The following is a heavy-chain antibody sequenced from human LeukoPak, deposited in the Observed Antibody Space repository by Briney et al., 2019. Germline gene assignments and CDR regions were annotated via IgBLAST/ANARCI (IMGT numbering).Heavy chain of an antibody. Sequence: GSSVKVSCKASGGTFSSYAISWVRQAPGQGLEWMGRIIPIFGTANYAQKIQGRVTITTDESTSTAYMELSSLRSEDTAVYYCARLAAMGNFDYWGQGTLVTVSS. CDR1: GGTFSSYA. D-gene: IGHD5-18*01. CDR3: ARLAAMGNFDY. V-gene: IGHV1-69*05. CDR2: IIPIFGTA. J-gene: IGHJ4*02.